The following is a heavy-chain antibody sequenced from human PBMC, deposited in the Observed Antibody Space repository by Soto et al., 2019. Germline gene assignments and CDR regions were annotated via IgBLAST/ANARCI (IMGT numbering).Heavy chain of an antibody. CDR1: GFTFTTFY. Sequence: GSLRLSCAASGFTFTTFYMSWVRQAPGKGLEWVANINQYGTEKNYVPSVKGRFTISRDNAENSLYLQVSSLTAEDTAVYYCARGLSYDIWGQGTMVTVSS. J-gene: IGHJ3*02. V-gene: IGHV3-7*01. CDR3: ARGLSYDI. CDR2: INQYGTEK.